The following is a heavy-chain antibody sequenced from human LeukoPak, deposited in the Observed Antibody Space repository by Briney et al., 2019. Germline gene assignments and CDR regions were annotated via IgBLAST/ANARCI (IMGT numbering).Heavy chain of an antibody. CDR1: GFTFSDST. J-gene: IGHJ1*01. CDR2: IRSKANNYAT. Sequence: PGGSLRLSCAASGFTFSDSTMHWVRQASGKGLEWVARIRSKANNYATEYGASVKGRFTNSRDDAKNTAYLQMNSLKTEDTAIYYCSSGPSGWTEFFQHWGQGTLVTVSS. D-gene: IGHD6-19*01. V-gene: IGHV3-73*01. CDR3: SSGPSGWTEFFQH.